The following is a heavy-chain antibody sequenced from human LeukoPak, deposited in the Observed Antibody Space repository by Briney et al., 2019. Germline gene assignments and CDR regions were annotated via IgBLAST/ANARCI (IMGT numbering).Heavy chain of an antibody. CDR3: AREVLYSGYYYDY. V-gene: IGHV4-39*07. J-gene: IGHJ4*02. Sequence: TSETLSLTCTVSGASISTSRDYWGWIRQPPGKGLEWIGSIYYIGDTYYNPSLKSRVTMSLDMSKNQFSLKLSSVTAADTAVYYCAREVLYSGYYYDYWGQGTLVTVSS. CDR1: GASISTSRDY. D-gene: IGHD3-22*01. CDR2: IYYIGDT.